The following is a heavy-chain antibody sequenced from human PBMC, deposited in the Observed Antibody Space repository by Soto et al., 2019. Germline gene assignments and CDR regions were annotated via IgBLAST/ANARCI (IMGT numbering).Heavy chain of an antibody. CDR2: SKNKADSYTT. J-gene: IGHJ4*02. Sequence: EVQLVESGGGLVQPGGSLGLSCAASGFTFSDHYMDWVRQAPGKGLEWVGRSKNKADSYTTEYAASVKGRFTISRDGSKNSLFLQMNSLKTEDTAVYYCTVWGSGNDFGAAWGQGILVTVSS. CDR3: TVWGSGNDFGAA. V-gene: IGHV3-72*01. CDR1: GFTFSDHY. D-gene: IGHD3-10*01.